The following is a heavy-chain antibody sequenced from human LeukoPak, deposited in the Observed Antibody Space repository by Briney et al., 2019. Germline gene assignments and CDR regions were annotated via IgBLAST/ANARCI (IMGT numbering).Heavy chain of an antibody. J-gene: IGHJ3*02. Sequence: LRLSCAASGFTFSDYYMSWIRQPAGKGLEWIGRIYTSGSTNYNPSLKSRVTISVDTSKNQFSLKLSSVTAADTAVYYCARDQVSRWGYDSRRRAFDIWGQGTMVTVSS. V-gene: IGHV4-4*07. D-gene: IGHD5-12*01. CDR3: ARDQVSRWGYDSRRRAFDI. CDR1: GFTFSDYY. CDR2: IYTSGST.